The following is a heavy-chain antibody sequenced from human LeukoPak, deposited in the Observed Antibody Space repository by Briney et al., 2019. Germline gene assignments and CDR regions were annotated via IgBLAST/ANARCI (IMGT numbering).Heavy chain of an antibody. CDR3: ARVLWFGELLSLPFDY. Sequence: GESLKISCKGSGDSFTSYWIGWVRQMPGKGLEWMGIIYPGDSDTRYSPSFQGQVTISADKSISTAYLQWSSLKASDTAMYYCARVLWFGELLSLPFDYWGQGTLVTVSS. CDR2: IYPGDSDT. J-gene: IGHJ4*02. D-gene: IGHD3-10*01. V-gene: IGHV5-51*01. CDR1: GDSFTSYW.